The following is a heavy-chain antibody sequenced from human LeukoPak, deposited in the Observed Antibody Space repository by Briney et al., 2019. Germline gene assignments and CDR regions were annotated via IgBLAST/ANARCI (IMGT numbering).Heavy chain of an antibody. J-gene: IGHJ4*02. Sequence: SETLSLTCAVYGGSFSGYYWSWIRQPPGKGLEWIGGVNDSGSTNHNPSLKSRVTTSVDTSKNQFSLKLNSVTAADTAVYYCARTSVAGTKNFDYWGQGILVTVSS. D-gene: IGHD6-19*01. V-gene: IGHV4-34*01. CDR1: GGSFSGYY. CDR3: ARTSVAGTKNFDY. CDR2: VNDSGST.